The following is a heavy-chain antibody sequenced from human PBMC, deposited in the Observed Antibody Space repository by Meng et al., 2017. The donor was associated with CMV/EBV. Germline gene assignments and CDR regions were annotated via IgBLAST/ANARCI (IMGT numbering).Heavy chain of an antibody. CDR1: GFTFSSYS. J-gene: IGHJ6*02. D-gene: IGHD6-6*01. Sequence: GESLKISCAASGFTFSSYSMNWVRQAPGKGLEWVSSISSSSSYIYYADSAKGRFTISRDNAKNSLYLQMNSLRAEDTAVYYCARESVAAPPAGYGMDVWGQGTTVTVSS. V-gene: IGHV3-21*01. CDR2: ISSSSSYI. CDR3: ARESVAAPPAGYGMDV.